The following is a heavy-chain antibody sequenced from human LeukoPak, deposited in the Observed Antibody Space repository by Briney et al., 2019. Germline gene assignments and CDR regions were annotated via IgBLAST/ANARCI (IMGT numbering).Heavy chain of an antibody. CDR3: ARRGVSSTSWSDP. Sequence: AASVKVSCKASGGTFSSYAISWVRQAPGQGLEWMGGIIPIFGTANYAQKFQGRVTITADKSTSTAYMELSSLRSEDTAVYYCARRGVSSTSWSDPWGQGTLVTVSS. V-gene: IGHV1-69*06. CDR2: IIPIFGTA. D-gene: IGHD2-2*01. CDR1: GGTFSSYA. J-gene: IGHJ5*02.